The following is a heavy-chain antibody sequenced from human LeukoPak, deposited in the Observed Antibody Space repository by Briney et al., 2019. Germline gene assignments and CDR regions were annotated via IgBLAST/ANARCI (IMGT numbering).Heavy chain of an antibody. CDR2: INPSGGST. D-gene: IGHD6-6*01. Sequence: ASVKVSCKASGYTFTSYYMHWVRQAPGQGLKWMGVINPSGGSTRYEKKFQGRVTMTRDMSTRTVYMELSSLRSEDTAVYYCARGIAARRGGAFDIWGQGTMVTVSS. J-gene: IGHJ3*02. CDR3: ARGIAARRGGAFDI. CDR1: GYTFTSYY. V-gene: IGHV1-46*01.